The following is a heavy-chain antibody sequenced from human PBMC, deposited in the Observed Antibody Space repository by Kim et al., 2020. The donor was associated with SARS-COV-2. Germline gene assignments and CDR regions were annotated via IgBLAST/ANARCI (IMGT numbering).Heavy chain of an antibody. V-gene: IGHV4-61*01. Sequence: SETLSLTCTVSGGSVSSGSYYWSWIRQPPGKGLEWIGYIYYSGSTNYNPSLKSRVTISVDTSKNQFSLKLSSVTAADTAVYYCASSQEDYYDSSGYYFRWGQGTLGTVSS. CDR1: GGSVSSGSYY. CDR3: ASSQEDYYDSSGYYFR. D-gene: IGHD3-22*01. CDR2: IYYSGST. J-gene: IGHJ4*02.